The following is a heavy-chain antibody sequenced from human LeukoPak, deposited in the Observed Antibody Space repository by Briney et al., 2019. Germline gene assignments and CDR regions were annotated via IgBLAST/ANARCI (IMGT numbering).Heavy chain of an antibody. CDR2: ISGRSDNT. CDR3: AKWGDYDVLTVYYVTDF. D-gene: IGHD3-9*01. Sequence: GGSLRRSCAASGFIFSNYAMYWVRQAPGKGLEWVSAISGRSDNTYYADSVKGRFTLSRDSSKNTLYLQMNSLRADDTAVYYCAKWGDYDVLTVYYVTDFWGQGTLVTVSS. J-gene: IGHJ4*02. CDR1: GFIFSNYA. V-gene: IGHV3-23*01.